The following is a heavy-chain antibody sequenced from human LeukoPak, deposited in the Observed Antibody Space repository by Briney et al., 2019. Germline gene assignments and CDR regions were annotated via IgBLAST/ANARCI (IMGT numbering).Heavy chain of an antibody. CDR1: GFTFSNYW. CDR2: ISSDESST. CDR3: ARGGFAGTSCPYFDY. D-gene: IGHD2-2*01. Sequence: GGSLRLSCAASGFTFSNYWMHWVRQAPGKGLVWVSRISSDESSTTYADSVKGRFTISRDNAKNTLYLKMNTLRAEDTAIYFCARGGFAGTSCPYFDYWGQGTLVTVSS. J-gene: IGHJ4*02. V-gene: IGHV3-74*01.